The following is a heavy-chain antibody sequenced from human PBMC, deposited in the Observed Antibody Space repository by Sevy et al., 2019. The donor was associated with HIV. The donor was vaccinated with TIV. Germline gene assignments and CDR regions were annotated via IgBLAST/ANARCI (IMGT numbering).Heavy chain of an antibody. CDR3: ARYGRYSIKWYPLY. CDR1: GFAFSSHA. Sequence: GGSLRLSCAASGFAFSSHAMHWVRQAPGKGLEWMAVISYEGTETFYADSVEGRFTISRDNSKNMLSLQINSLRPEDTAEYFCARYGRYSIKWYPLYWGHGTLVTVSS. CDR2: ISYEGTET. D-gene: IGHD6-13*01. J-gene: IGHJ4*01. V-gene: IGHV3-30-3*01.